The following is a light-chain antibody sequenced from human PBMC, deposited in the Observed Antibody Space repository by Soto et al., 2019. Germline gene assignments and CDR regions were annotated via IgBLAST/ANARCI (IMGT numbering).Light chain of an antibody. V-gene: IGKV1-5*01. Sequence: DLPMTQSPSTLSVSVGDRVTITCRASQSISSWLAWYQQKPGKAPKLLIYHASSLESGVPSRFSGSGSGTEFTLTISSLQPDDFATYYCQHYNSYSTFGQGTKVEIK. CDR3: QHYNSYST. CDR2: HAS. J-gene: IGKJ1*01. CDR1: QSISSW.